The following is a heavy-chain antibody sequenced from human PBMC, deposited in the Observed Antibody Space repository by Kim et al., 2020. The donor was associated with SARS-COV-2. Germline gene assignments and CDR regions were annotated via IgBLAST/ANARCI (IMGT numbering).Heavy chain of an antibody. CDR3: ARALVGQQWLGRYFDL. Sequence: SETLSLTCVVYGGSFSGFYWTWIRQPPGKGLEWRGEINDRENTNYNSSLKSRVTISADMSKNQFSLKLNSVTAADTAVYYCARALVGQQWLGRYFDLWGRGTLVAVSS. CDR2: INDRENT. CDR1: GGSFSGFY. V-gene: IGHV4-34*01. J-gene: IGHJ2*01. D-gene: IGHD6-19*01.